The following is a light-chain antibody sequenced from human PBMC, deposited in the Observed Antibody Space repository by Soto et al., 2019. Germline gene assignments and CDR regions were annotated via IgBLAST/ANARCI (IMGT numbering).Light chain of an antibody. V-gene: IGKV3-11*01. CDR3: QQGSSCPLT. CDR1: QSISNY. Sequence: EIVLTHSPAPLSLSPWERATLSCRASQSISNYLAWFQQRPGQPPRLLIYDASSWATGIQDRFSGSGSGTDFTLTISSLVPEDSAVYYCQQGSSCPLTFGGGTKVDIK. J-gene: IGKJ4*01. CDR2: DAS.